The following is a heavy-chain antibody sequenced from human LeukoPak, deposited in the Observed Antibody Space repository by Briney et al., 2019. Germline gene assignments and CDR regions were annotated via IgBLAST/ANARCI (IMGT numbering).Heavy chain of an antibody. CDR1: GFTASNNY. J-gene: IGHJ4*02. CDR3: ARDSDSGYGPFAS. CDR2: IHSGGTT. V-gene: IGHV3-53*01. D-gene: IGHD5-12*01. Sequence: GGSLRLSCAASGFTASNNYMSWVRQAPGKGPEWVSVIHSGGTTNYADSVQGRFTISRDNSKTTVYLHTNSLRAEDTAVYYCARDSDSGYGPFASWGQGTLVTVSS.